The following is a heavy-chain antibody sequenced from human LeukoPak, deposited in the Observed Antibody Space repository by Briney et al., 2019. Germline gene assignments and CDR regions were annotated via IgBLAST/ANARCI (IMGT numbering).Heavy chain of an antibody. V-gene: IGHV4-34*01. Sequence: SETLSLTCAVYSGPFSGYYWSWIRQPPGKGLEWIGEINDSGSTNYNPSLKSRATISVDASKNQISLKLSSVTAADTAVYYCARAVVMYYYGSPPQHWGPGTLVTVSS. CDR2: INDSGST. CDR1: SGPFSGYY. D-gene: IGHD3-10*01. J-gene: IGHJ1*01. CDR3: ARAVVMYYYGSPPQH.